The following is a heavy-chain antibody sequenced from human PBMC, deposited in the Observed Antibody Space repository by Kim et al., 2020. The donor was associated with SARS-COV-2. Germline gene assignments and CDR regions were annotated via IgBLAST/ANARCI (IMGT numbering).Heavy chain of an antibody. CDR2: TT. V-gene: IGHV4-31*02. J-gene: IGHJ4*02. CDR3: ARVSTYYYNY. Sequence: TTCYNPALKHRVTISVDTSKNPFSLKLASVTAADTAVYYCARVSTYYYNYWGQGILVTVSS. D-gene: IGHD3-22*01.